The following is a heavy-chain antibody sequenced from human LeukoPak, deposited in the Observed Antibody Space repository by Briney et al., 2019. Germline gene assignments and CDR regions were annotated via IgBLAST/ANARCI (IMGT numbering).Heavy chain of an antibody. CDR2: ISSGSSYI. CDR1: GFTFSTYS. D-gene: IGHD2-15*01. Sequence: GGSLRLSCAASGFTFSTYSMNWVRQAPGKGLEWVSSISSGSSYIYYADSVKGRFTISRDNAKNSLYLQMNSLRAEDTAVYYCARDLYCGGGSCAGYFDYWGQGTLVTVSS. V-gene: IGHV3-21*01. J-gene: IGHJ4*02. CDR3: ARDLYCGGGSCAGYFDY.